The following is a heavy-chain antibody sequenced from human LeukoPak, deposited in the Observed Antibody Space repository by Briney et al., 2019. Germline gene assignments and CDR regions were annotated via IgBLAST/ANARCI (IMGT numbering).Heavy chain of an antibody. J-gene: IGHJ6*02. Sequence: SETLSLTCTASGGSISSYYWSWIRQPAGKGLEWIGRIYTSGSTNYNPSLKSRVTMSVDTSKNQFSLKLSSVTAADTAVYYCARDRGVVVPAAILSYYYGMDVWGQGTTVTVSS. D-gene: IGHD2-2*02. CDR1: GGSISSYY. V-gene: IGHV4-4*07. CDR2: IYTSGST. CDR3: ARDRGVVVPAAILSYYYGMDV.